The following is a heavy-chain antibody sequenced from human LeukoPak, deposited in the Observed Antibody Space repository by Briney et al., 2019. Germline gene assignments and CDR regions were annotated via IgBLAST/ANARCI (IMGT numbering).Heavy chain of an antibody. Sequence: TGGSLRLSCAASGLTFSSYNMNWVRQAPGKGLEWHSYISGSGGAIYYADSVKGRFTISRDNAKNSLYLQMNSLRAEDTAMYYCARIPMGDFDFWSSRPGRSPKYYFDYWGQGTLVTVSS. CDR2: ISGSGGAI. CDR3: ARIPMGDFDFWSSRPGRSPKYYFDY. D-gene: IGHD3-3*01. V-gene: IGHV3-48*01. J-gene: IGHJ4*02. CDR1: GLTFSSYN.